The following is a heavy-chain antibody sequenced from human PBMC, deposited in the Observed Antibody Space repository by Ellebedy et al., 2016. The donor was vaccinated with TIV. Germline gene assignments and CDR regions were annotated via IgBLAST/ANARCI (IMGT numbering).Heavy chain of an antibody. J-gene: IGHJ3*02. D-gene: IGHD5-18*01. Sequence: GESLKISXAASGFTFSLYWMTWVRQAPGKGLEWVANIQQDGSEKYYVDSVKGRFTISRDNAKNSLYLQMNSLRAEDTAVYYCARQFTAYSYSFDIWGQGTMVTVSP. CDR2: IQQDGSEK. CDR1: GFTFSLYW. CDR3: ARQFTAYSYSFDI. V-gene: IGHV3-7*01.